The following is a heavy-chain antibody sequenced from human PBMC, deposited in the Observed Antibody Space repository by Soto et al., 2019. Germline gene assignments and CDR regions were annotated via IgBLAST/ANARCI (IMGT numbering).Heavy chain of an antibody. CDR3: ASASTVKGGGGAFDI. Sequence: ASVKVSCKASGYTFTSYGISWVRQAPGQGLEWMGWISAYNGNTNYAQKLQGRVTMTTDTSTSTAYMVLSSLGSEDTAVYYCASASTVKGGGGAFDIWGQGTMVTVSS. D-gene: IGHD4-4*01. CDR2: ISAYNGNT. V-gene: IGHV1-18*01. CDR1: GYTFTSYG. J-gene: IGHJ3*02.